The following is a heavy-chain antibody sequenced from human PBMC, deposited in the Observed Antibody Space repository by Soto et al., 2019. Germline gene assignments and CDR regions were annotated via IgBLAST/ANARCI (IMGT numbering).Heavy chain of an antibody. Sequence: SETMSVTCPVSGGSISSGYYYWSWIRQPPGKGLEWIGYIYYSGSTYYNPSLKSRVTISVDTSKNQFSLKLSSVTAADTAVYYCARTEDFGFDPWGQGTLVTVSS. CDR3: ARTEDFGFDP. V-gene: IGHV4-30-4*01. CDR1: GGSISSGYYY. CDR2: IYYSGST. J-gene: IGHJ5*02.